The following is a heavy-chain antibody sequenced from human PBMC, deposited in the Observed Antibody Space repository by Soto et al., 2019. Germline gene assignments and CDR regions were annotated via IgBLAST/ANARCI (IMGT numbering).Heavy chain of an antibody. J-gene: IGHJ4*02. CDR3: AKDFWSGYAKLYYFDY. V-gene: IGHV3-30*18. D-gene: IGHD3-3*01. CDR1: GFTFSSYG. CDR2: ISYDGSNK. Sequence: QVQLVESGGGVVQPGRSLRLSCAASGFTFSSYGMHWVRQAPGKGLEWVAVISYDGSNKYYADSVKGRFTISRDNSKNTLYLQMNSLRAEDTAVYYCAKDFWSGYAKLYYFDYWGQGTLVTVSS.